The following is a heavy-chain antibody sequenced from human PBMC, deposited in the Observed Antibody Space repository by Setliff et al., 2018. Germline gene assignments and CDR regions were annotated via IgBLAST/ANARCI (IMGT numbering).Heavy chain of an antibody. J-gene: IGHJ4*02. V-gene: IGHV3-23*01. CDR1: GFTFSSYA. D-gene: IGHD3-3*01. CDR2: ISWNSGIV. CDR3: AKDLITTTVPEWLLYTPTTYFDY. Sequence: GGSLRLSCAASGFTFSSYAMSWVRQAPGKGLEWVSGISWNSGIVGYVDSVKGRFTISRDNAKNSLYLQMNSLRAEDTAVYYCAKDLITTTVPEWLLYTPTTYFDYWGQGTLVTVSS.